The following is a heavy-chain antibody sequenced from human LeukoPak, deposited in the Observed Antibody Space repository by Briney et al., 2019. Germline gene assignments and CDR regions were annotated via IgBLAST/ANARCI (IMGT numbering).Heavy chain of an antibody. CDR1: GGSISSYY. Sequence: SETLSLTCTVSGGSISSYYWSWIRQPPGKGLEWIGYIYYSGSTNYNLSLKSRVTISVDTSKNQFSLKLSSVTAADTAVYYCARHNYYSNYGDWFDPWGQGTLVTVSS. V-gene: IGHV4-59*08. CDR2: IYYSGST. D-gene: IGHD4-11*01. J-gene: IGHJ5*02. CDR3: ARHNYYSNYGDWFDP.